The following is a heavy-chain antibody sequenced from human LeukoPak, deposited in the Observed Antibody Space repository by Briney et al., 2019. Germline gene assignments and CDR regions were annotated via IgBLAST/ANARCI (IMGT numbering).Heavy chain of an antibody. D-gene: IGHD2-2*02. CDR2: TSHSGST. CDR3: ARGVVVPAAIPPAYYYGMDV. V-gene: IGHV4-34*01. CDR1: GGSFSGYY. J-gene: IGHJ6*02. Sequence: SETLSLTCAVYGGSFSGYYWSWIRQPPGKGLEWIGETSHSGSTNYNPSLKSRVTISVDTSKNQFSLKLSSVTAADTAVYYCARGVVVPAAIPPAYYYGMDVWGQGTTVTVSS.